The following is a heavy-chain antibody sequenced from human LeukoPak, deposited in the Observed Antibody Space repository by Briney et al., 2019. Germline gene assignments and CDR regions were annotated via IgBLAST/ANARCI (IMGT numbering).Heavy chain of an antibody. CDR1: GFTFSSYW. D-gene: IGHD2-15*01. V-gene: IGHV3-7*05. Sequence: GGSLRLSCAASGFTFSSYWMIWVRQAPGRGLEWVANIKQDGSEKYYVDSVKGRFTISRDNAKNSLYLQMNSLRAEDTAVFYCARDTVVVVSATSLFDYWGQGTLVTVSS. CDR3: ARDTVVVVSATSLFDY. J-gene: IGHJ4*02. CDR2: IKQDGSEK.